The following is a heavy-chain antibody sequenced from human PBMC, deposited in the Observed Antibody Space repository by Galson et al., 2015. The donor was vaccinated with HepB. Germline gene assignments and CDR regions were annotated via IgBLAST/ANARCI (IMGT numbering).Heavy chain of an antibody. J-gene: IGHJ4*01. Sequence: SVKVSCKASGGTFSNFAISWVRQAPGHGLEWMGRIIPILNITNYTPKFQGRVTLTADKATGTAYIELSSLRSEDTAIFYCVRGRGLDDIWSGFYVDWGHGTLVTVSS. CDR1: GGTFSNFA. V-gene: IGHV1-69*04. D-gene: IGHD3-3*01. CDR3: VRGRGLDDIWSGFYVD. CDR2: IIPILNIT.